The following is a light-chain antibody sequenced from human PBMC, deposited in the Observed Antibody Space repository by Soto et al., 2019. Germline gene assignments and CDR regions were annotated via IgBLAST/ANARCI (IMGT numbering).Light chain of an antibody. V-gene: IGKV1-5*03. Sequence: DILMTQSPSTLSASVGDRVTITCRASQSISSWLAWYQQKPGKAPKLLIYKAPSLESGVPSRFSGSGSGTEFTLTISSLQPDDFATYYCQQYNSLWTFGQGTKVEI. CDR3: QQYNSLWT. CDR2: KAP. J-gene: IGKJ1*01. CDR1: QSISSW.